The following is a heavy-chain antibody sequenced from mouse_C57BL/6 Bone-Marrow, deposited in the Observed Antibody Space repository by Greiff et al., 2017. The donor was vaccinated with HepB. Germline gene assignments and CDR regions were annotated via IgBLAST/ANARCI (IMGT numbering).Heavy chain of an antibody. Sequence: QVQLQQSGTELVKPGASVKLSCKASGYTFTSYWMHWVKQRPGQGLEWIGNINPSNGGTNYNEKFKSKATLTVDKSSSTAYMELRSLTSEDSAVYYCARGWLLRGFAYWGQGTLVTVSA. J-gene: IGHJ3*01. CDR3: ARGWLLRGFAY. CDR2: INPSNGGT. V-gene: IGHV1-53*01. CDR1: GYTFTSYW. D-gene: IGHD2-3*01.